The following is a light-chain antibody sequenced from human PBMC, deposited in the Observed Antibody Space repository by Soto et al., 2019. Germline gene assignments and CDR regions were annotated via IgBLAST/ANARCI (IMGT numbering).Light chain of an antibody. CDR2: EAS. J-gene: IGKJ4*01. CDR3: QQRINWPST. Sequence: EVVLTQSPVTLSLSPGERATLSCRANQSVDSYLAWYQQKPGQAPRLLIYEASNRATGIPARFSGSGSGTDFTLTISGLEPEDFAIYYCQQRINWPSTFGGGTKVDIK. V-gene: IGKV3-11*01. CDR1: QSVDSY.